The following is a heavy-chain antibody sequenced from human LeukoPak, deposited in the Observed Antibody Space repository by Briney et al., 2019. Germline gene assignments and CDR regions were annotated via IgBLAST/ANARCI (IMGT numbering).Heavy chain of an antibody. CDR1: GFALSSDV. CDR2: ISGTVGST. Sequence: GGSLRLSCAVSGFALSSDVMSWGGQAPGKGLEWVSGISGTVGSTYYAETAKGRFTISRDNSKNTLYLQMNSLRAEDTAVYYCAKVGLDSSGWYYVYYYGMDVWGQGTTVTVSS. V-gene: IGHV3-23*01. CDR3: AKVGLDSSGWYYVYYYGMDV. J-gene: IGHJ6*02. D-gene: IGHD6-19*01.